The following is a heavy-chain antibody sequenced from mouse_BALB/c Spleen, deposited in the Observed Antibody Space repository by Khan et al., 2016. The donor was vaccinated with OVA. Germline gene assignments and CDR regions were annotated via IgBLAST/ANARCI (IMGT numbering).Heavy chain of an antibody. V-gene: IGHV3-2*02. Sequence: VQLKESGPGLVKPSQSLSPTCTVTGYSITTNYAWDWIRQFPGNKLEWMGYISYSGSTSYNPSLKSRISITRDTSKNQFFLQLNSVTTEDTATYYCARENYYGYAVDYWGQGTSVTVSS. J-gene: IGHJ4*01. CDR2: ISYSGST. CDR3: ARENYYGYAVDY. CDR1: GYSITTNYA. D-gene: IGHD1-1*01.